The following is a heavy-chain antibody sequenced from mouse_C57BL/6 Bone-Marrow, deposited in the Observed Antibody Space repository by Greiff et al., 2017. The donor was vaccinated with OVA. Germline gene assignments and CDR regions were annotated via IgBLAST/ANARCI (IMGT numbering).Heavy chain of an antibody. J-gene: IGHJ4*01. CDR3: ARGKTFYAMDY. CDR1: GFTFSSYA. CDR2: ISDGGSYT. Sequence: EVQGVESGGGLVKPGGSLKLSCAASGFTFSSYAMSWVRQTPEKRLEWVATISDGGSYTYYPDNVKGRFTISRDNAKNNLYLQMSHLKSEDTAMYYCARGKTFYAMDYWGQGTSVTVSS. V-gene: IGHV5-4*01.